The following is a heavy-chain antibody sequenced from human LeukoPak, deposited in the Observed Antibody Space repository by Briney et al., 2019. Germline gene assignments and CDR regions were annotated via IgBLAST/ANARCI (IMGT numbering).Heavy chain of an antibody. D-gene: IGHD3-10*01. CDR3: ARERLTGFGGFS. J-gene: IGHJ4*02. Sequence: PGGSLRLSCAASGFTFRNYWMAWVRQAPGKGLESVANINQDGSEKYYVDSVKGRFTISRDNAKNSLYLQMNSLRAEDTAVFYCARERLTGFGGFSWGQGTLVTVSS. V-gene: IGHV3-7*01. CDR1: GFTFRNYW. CDR2: INQDGSEK.